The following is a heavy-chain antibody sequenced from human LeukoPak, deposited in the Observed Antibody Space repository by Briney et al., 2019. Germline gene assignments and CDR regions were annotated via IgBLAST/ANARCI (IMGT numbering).Heavy chain of an antibody. Sequence: PGGSLRLSCAASGFTFTNSWMAWVRQAPGKGLEWVSYISSSGSTIYYADSVKGRFTISRDNAKNSLYLQMNSLRAEDTAVYYCARAPNWNDVYLSWFDPWGQGTLVTVSS. V-gene: IGHV3-48*04. CDR3: ARAPNWNDVYLSWFDP. CDR1: GFTFTNSW. D-gene: IGHD1-1*01. CDR2: ISSSGSTI. J-gene: IGHJ5*02.